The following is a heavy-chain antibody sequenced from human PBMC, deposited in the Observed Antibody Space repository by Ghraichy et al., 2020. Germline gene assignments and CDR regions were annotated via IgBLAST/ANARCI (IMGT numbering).Heavy chain of an antibody. J-gene: IGHJ1*01. D-gene: IGHD4-17*01. V-gene: IGHV5-51*01. CDR3: ASGPPDYGDYGHETTPEYFQH. CDR1: GYSFTSYW. CDR2: IYPGDSDT. Sequence: GESLNISCKGSGYSFTSYWIGWVRQMPGKGLEWMGIIYPGDSDTRYSPSFQGQVTISADKSISTAYLQWSSLKASDTAMYYCASGPPDYGDYGHETTPEYFQHWGQGTLVTVSS.